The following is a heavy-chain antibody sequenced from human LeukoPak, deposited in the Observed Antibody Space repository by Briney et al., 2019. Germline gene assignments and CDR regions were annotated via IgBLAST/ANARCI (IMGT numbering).Heavy chain of an antibody. D-gene: IGHD2-2*01. CDR2: INPSGGST. V-gene: IGHV1-46*01. CDR3: ASGTPIVVVPAAPLDP. Sequence: ASVKVSCKASGYTFTSYYMHWVRHTPGQGLEWVGVINPSGGSTSYAQKFQGRVTMTRDTSTSTVYMELSSLRSEDTAVYYCASGTPIVVVPAAPLDPWGQGTLVTVSS. CDR1: GYTFTSYY. J-gene: IGHJ5*02.